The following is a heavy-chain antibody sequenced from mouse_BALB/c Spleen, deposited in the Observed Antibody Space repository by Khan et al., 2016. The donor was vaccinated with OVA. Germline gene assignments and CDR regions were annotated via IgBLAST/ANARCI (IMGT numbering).Heavy chain of an antibody. Sequence: QIQLVQSGPELKKPGETVKISCKASGYTFTNYGMNWVKQAPGKALKWMGWICTYTGEPTYADDFKGRFAFSLETSASTAYLQINNLKNEDTATYFCTRPPHFSYVLVYWGQGTSVTVSS. CDR2: ICTYTGEP. V-gene: IGHV9-3-1*01. J-gene: IGHJ4*01. CDR1: GYTFTNYG. CDR3: TRPPHFSYVLVY.